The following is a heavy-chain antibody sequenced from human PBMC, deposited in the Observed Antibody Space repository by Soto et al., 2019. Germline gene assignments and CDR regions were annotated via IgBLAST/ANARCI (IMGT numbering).Heavy chain of an antibody. CDR1: GFTFSSHS. D-gene: IGHD1-1*01. V-gene: IGHV3-30-3*01. Sequence: SGGSLRLSCATSGFTFSSHSMHWFRQAPGKGLEWVAVTSSNEGTKFYADSVKGRFTISRDNSKNTLFLHMNSLRLEDTGIYYCAREVVTTQWYFDNWGQGILVTVSS. CDR2: TSSNEGTK. CDR3: AREVVTTQWYFDN. J-gene: IGHJ4*02.